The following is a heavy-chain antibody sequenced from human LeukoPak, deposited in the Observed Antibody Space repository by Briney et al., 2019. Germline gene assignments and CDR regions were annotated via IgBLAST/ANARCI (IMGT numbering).Heavy chain of an antibody. V-gene: IGHV3-53*01. D-gene: IGHD2-15*01. CDR2: IYAGGGT. J-gene: IGHJ4*02. CDR3: ARGDGYCSGAACYSLY. CDR1: GFNVSSKY. Sequence: GGSLRLSCAASGFNVSSKYMSWVSQAPGKGLEWVSAIYAGGGTYYADSVKGRFTISRDNSKNTLYLQMKSLRAEDTAVYYCARGDGYCSGAACYSLYWGQGTLVTVSS.